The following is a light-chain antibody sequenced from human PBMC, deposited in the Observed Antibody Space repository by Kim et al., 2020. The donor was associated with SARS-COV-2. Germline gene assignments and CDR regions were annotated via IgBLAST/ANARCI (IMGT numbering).Light chain of an antibody. J-gene: IGKJ5*01. CDR1: QSVLYDHDNKNY. V-gene: IGKV4-1*01. CDR3: QQYFTSPTT. Sequence: ATINCKSSQSVLYDHDNKNYLAWFQQKRGQPPKLLIYWATTRESGVPDRFSGSGSGADFTLTITGLQADDVAVYYCQQYFTSPTTFGQGTRLEI. CDR2: WAT.